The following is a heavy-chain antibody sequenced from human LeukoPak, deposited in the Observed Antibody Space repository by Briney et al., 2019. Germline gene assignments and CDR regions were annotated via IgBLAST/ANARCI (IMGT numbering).Heavy chain of an antibody. V-gene: IGHV3-33*01. D-gene: IGHD6-13*01. Sequence: GGSLRLSCAASGFSSYGMHWVRQDPGKGLEWVAVIWYDESDKYYADSVKGRFTISRDNSRNTLYLQMNSLRAEDTAVYYCARDGFSSSWYGRALDYWGQGTLVTVSS. CDR2: IWYDESDK. J-gene: IGHJ4*02. CDR3: ARDGFSSSWYGRALDY. CDR1: GFSSYG.